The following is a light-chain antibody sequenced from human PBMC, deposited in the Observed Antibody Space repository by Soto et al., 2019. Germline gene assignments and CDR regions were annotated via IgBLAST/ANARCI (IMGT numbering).Light chain of an antibody. CDR1: QRVTSSY. CDR3: QQYGSSPRT. CDR2: DAS. V-gene: IGKV3-20*01. Sequence: ETVLTQSPGTLSLSPGERATLSCRASQRVTSSYLAWYQQKPGQPPRLLIYDASNRATGIPDRFSGSESGTDFTLTISRLEPEDFAIYYCQQYGSSPRTFGQGTKVDIK. J-gene: IGKJ1*01.